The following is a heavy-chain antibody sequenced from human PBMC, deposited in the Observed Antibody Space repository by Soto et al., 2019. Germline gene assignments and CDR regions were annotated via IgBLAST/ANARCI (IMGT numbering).Heavy chain of an antibody. V-gene: IGHV4-34*01. Sequence: SETLSLTCAVYGGSFSGYYWSWIRQPPGKGLEWIGEINHSGSTNYNPSLKSRVTISVDTSKNQFSLKLSSVTAADTAVYYCARESGTVYYYYYYMDVWGKGTTVTVSS. CDR1: GGSFSGYY. J-gene: IGHJ6*03. CDR3: ARESGTVYYYYYYMDV. CDR2: INHSGST. D-gene: IGHD4-4*01.